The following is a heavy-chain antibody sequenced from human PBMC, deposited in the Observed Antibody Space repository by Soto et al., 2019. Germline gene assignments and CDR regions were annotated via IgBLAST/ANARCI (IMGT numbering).Heavy chain of an antibody. CDR2: ISYDGTYI. CDR3: AVCYGGSRRNWFDP. CDR1: GFTFRSYA. J-gene: IGHJ5*02. V-gene: IGHV3-30-3*01. D-gene: IGHD4-17*01. Sequence: QVQLEESGGGVVQPGRSLRLSCVASGFTFRSYAMHWVRQAPGKGLEWVAGISYDGTYIYYADSVKGRFSISRDNSKNTVYLQMNSLRSEDTAVHYCAVCYGGSRRNWFDPWGQGTLVTVSS.